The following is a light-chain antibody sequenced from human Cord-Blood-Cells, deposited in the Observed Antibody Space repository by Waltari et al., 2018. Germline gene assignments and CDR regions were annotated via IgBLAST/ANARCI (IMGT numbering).Light chain of an antibody. Sequence: DVVLSQSPLSLPVTLGPPASISCRSSQSLVYSGGNTYLTWFQQRPGQSPRRLISKVSNRDSGVPDRFSGSGSGTDFTLKISRVEAEDVGVYNCMQGTHWPPYTFGQGTKLEIK. CDR3: MQGTHWPPYT. V-gene: IGKV2-30*01. CDR2: KVS. J-gene: IGKJ2*01. CDR1: QSLVYSGGNTY.